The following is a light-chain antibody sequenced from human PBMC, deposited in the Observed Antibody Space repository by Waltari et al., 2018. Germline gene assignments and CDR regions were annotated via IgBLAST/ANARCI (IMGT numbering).Light chain of an antibody. CDR3: QLYGSSPLFT. CDR1: QTISSTY. J-gene: IGKJ3*01. Sequence: DIVLTQSPDTLSLSPGETATLSCRASQTISSTYLAWYQQKPGQAPRLLIHSASRRATAIPDRFSGNGSGTDFTLTVSRLEPDDFAVYYCQLYGSSPLFTFGPGTKVEIK. CDR2: SAS. V-gene: IGKV3-20*01.